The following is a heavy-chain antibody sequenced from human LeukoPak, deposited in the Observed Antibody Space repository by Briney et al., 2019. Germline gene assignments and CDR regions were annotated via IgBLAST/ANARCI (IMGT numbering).Heavy chain of an antibody. CDR1: GYTFSGYY. CDR3: ARAVAGDDAFDI. CDR2: INPHTGGT. Sequence: EASVKVSCEASGYTFSGYYLHWVRQAPGQGLEWMGWINPHTGGTHYAQKFLDRVTMTRDTSISTAYMDLSRLRSDDTAVYYCARAVAGDDAFDIWGQGTMVTVSS. D-gene: IGHD6-19*01. J-gene: IGHJ3*02. V-gene: IGHV1-2*02.